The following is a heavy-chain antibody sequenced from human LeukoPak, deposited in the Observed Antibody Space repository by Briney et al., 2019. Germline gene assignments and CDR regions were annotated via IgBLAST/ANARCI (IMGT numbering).Heavy chain of an antibody. CDR3: ARAMRSGYDY. V-gene: IGHV3-48*02. Sequence: RGGSLRLSCAASGFTFSNYGMSWVRQAPGKGLEWVSYISSSSDATHYADSVKGRFTISRDNAKNSLYLEMNSLRDEDTAVYYCARAMRSGYDYWGQGTLVTVSA. D-gene: IGHD5-12*01. CDR2: ISSSSDAT. J-gene: IGHJ4*02. CDR1: GFTFSNYG.